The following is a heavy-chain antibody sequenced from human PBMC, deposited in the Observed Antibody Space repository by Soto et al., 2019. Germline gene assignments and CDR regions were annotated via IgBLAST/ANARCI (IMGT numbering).Heavy chain of an antibody. J-gene: IGHJ3*02. CDR1: GFTFSSYA. V-gene: IGHV3-30-3*01. Sequence: QVQLVESGGGVVQPGRSLRLSCAASGFTFSSYAMHWVRQAPGKGLEWVAVISYDGSNKYYADSVKGRFTISRDNSKNTLYLQMNSLRAEDTAVYYCAILEVYYYDSSGNDAFDIWGQGTMVTVSS. D-gene: IGHD3-22*01. CDR3: AILEVYYYDSSGNDAFDI. CDR2: ISYDGSNK.